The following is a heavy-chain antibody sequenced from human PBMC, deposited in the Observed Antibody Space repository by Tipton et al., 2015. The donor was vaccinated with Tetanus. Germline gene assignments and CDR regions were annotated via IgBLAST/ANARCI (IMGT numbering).Heavy chain of an antibody. Sequence: SLRLSCAASGFTFDDYTMHWVRQAPGKGLEWVSLISWDGGSTYYADSVKGRFTISRDNSKNSLYLQMNSLRAEDTAVNYCARDSDDSSGYYYYYYGMDVWGQGTTVTVSS. J-gene: IGHJ6*02. CDR1: GFTFDDYT. D-gene: IGHD3-22*01. CDR3: ARDSDDSSGYYYYYYGMDV. CDR2: ISWDGGST. V-gene: IGHV3-43*01.